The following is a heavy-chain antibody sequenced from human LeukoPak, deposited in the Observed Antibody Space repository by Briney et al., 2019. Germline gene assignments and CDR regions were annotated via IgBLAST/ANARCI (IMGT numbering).Heavy chain of an antibody. CDR1: GYTFTSYD. CDR2: MNPNSGNT. D-gene: IGHD6-19*01. Sequence: ASVKVSCKASGYTFTSYDINWVRQATGQGLEWMGWMNPNSGNTGYAQKFQGRVTMTRNTSISTAYMELSSLRSEDTAVYYCARGGQWLENHYYYGMDVWGQGTTVTVSS. J-gene: IGHJ6*02. V-gene: IGHV1-8*01. CDR3: ARGGQWLENHYYYGMDV.